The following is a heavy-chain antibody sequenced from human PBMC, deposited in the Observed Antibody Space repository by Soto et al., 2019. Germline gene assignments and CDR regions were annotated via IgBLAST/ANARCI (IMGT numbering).Heavy chain of an antibody. CDR1: GGSIKVGGYY. CDR3: ARLAYSHYST. D-gene: IGHD5-12*01. V-gene: IGHV4-39*01. J-gene: IGHJ4*02. Sequence: SETLSLTCRVSGGSIKVGGYYWGWIRQPPGKGLEWVATIYYSWTTYYNPSLKSRLTISLDTSRNQFSLDLTSVTAADTAVYYCARLAYSHYSTWGQGTLVTVSS. CDR2: IYYSWTT.